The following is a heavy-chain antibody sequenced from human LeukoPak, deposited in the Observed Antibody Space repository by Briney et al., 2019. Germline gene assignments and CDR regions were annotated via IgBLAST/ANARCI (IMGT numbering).Heavy chain of an antibody. V-gene: IGHV4-4*07. CDR1: CGYIRCYY. D-gene: IGHD3-22*01. Sequence: PSEPLSLTYTVGCGYIRCYYWGWLRQPAGEGVGLVGRFYASGDTKYNPSLQSRVTISIDKSKNQFSLKLSPVTAADTAVYHCAREGHDRDAFDIWGQGTMVTVSS. J-gene: IGHJ3*02. CDR2: FYASGDT. CDR3: AREGHDRDAFDI.